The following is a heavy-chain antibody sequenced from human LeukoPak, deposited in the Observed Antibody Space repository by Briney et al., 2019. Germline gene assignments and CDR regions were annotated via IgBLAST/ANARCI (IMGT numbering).Heavy chain of an antibody. Sequence: PGGSLRLSCAASGFTFSSYSMNWVRQAPGKGLEWVSYISSSSTIHYADSVKGRFTISRDNAKNSLYLQMNSLRAEDTAVYYCARGWTGTTRGDAFDIWGQGTMVTVSS. CDR3: ARGWTGTTRGDAFDI. CDR1: GFTFSSYS. V-gene: IGHV3-48*01. CDR2: ISSSSTI. J-gene: IGHJ3*02. D-gene: IGHD1-1*01.